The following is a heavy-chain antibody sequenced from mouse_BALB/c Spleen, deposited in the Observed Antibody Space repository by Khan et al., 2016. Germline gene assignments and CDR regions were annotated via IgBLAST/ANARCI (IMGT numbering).Heavy chain of an antibody. D-gene: IGHD4-1*01. CDR3: AASRTGTSYFDY. J-gene: IGHJ2*01. Sequence: QVQLQQPGAELVKPGASVKLSCKASGYTFTSYWMHWVKQRPGQGLEWIGEINPSNGRTNYNEKFKSKATLTVDKSSSTAYMQLSSLTSEESAVLFCAASRTGTSYFDYWGQGTTLTVSS. V-gene: IGHV1S81*02. CDR1: GYTFTSYW. CDR2: INPSNGRT.